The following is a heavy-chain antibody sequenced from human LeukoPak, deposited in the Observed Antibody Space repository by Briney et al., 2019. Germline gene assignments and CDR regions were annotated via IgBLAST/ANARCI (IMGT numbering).Heavy chain of an antibody. J-gene: IGHJ5*02. V-gene: IGHV3-66*02. CDR1: GFTFSSYS. CDR2: ICSGGST. CDR3: ARAIDYDSSGYYP. D-gene: IGHD3-22*01. Sequence: GGSLRLSCAASGFTFSSYSMNWVRQAPGKGLEWVSVICSGGSTYYADSVKGRFTISRDNSKNTLYLQMNSLRAEDTAVYYCARAIDYDSSGYYPWGQGTLVTVSS.